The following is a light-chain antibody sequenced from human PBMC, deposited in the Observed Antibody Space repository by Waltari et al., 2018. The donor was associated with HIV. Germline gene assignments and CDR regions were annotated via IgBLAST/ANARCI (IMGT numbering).Light chain of an antibody. J-gene: IGLJ3*02. Sequence: QSMLTQPPSVSGAPGQRVTISCTGSSSNIGAGYDVHWYEQLPGAAPKLLILGNGHRLSGVPDRFSGSKSGTSASLAITGLQAEDEADYYCQSYDSALSGWVFGGGTKLTVL. V-gene: IGLV1-40*01. CDR2: GNG. CDR3: QSYDSALSGWV. CDR1: SSNIGAGYD.